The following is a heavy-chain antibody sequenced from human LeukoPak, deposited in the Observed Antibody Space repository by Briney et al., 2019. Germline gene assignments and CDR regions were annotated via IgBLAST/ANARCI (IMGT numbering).Heavy chain of an antibody. Sequence: PGGSLRLSCAASGFTFDDYAMHWVRQAPGEGLEWVSGISWNSGSIGYADSVKGRFTISRDNAKNSLYLQMNSLRAEDTVLYYCAKDSGSSSWYYFDYWGQGTLVTVSS. CDR1: GFTFDDYA. CDR3: AKDSGSSSWYYFDY. J-gene: IGHJ4*02. D-gene: IGHD6-13*01. CDR2: ISWNSGSI. V-gene: IGHV3-9*01.